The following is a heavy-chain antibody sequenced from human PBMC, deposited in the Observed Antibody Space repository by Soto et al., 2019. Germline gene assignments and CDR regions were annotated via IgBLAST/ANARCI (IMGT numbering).Heavy chain of an antibody. CDR1: GFTFSSYA. V-gene: IGHV3-23*01. J-gene: IGHJ4*02. D-gene: IGHD6-13*01. CDR3: AKMGPGIRLIAAAGIDY. Sequence: QTGGSLRLSCAASGFTFSSYAMSWVRQAPGKGLEWVSAISGSGGSTYYADSVKGRFTISRDNSKNTLYLQMNSLRAEDTAVYYCAKMGPGIRLIAAAGIDYWGQGTLVTVSS. CDR2: ISGSGGST.